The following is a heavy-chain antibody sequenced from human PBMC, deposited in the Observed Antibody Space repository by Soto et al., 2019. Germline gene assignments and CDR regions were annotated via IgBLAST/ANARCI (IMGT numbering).Heavy chain of an antibody. CDR3: GRGDILTVYGCMDV. CDR2: IYYSGST. V-gene: IGHV4-30-4*01. J-gene: IGHJ6*02. Sequence: SETLSLTCTVSGDSIRSGNHYWSWIRQPPGKGLEWIGYIYYSGSTYYSPSLKSRVTISGDTSKNQFSLKLSSMTAADTAVYYCGRGDILTVYGCMDVWGQGTTVTVSS. D-gene: IGHD3-9*01. CDR1: GDSIRSGNHY.